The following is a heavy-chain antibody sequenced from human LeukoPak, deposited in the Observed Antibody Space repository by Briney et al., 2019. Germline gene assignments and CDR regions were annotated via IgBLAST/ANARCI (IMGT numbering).Heavy chain of an antibody. CDR1: GFTFSSYA. J-gene: IGHJ6*02. D-gene: IGHD2-2*01. CDR3: AKADIVVVPAATNYYYYGMDV. Sequence: GGSLRLSCAASGFTFSSYAMSWVRQAPGKGLEWVSAISGSGGSTYYADSVKGRFTISRDNSKNTLYLQMNSLRAEDTAVYYCAKADIVVVPAATNYYYYGMDVWGQGTTVTVSS. V-gene: IGHV3-23*01. CDR2: ISGSGGST.